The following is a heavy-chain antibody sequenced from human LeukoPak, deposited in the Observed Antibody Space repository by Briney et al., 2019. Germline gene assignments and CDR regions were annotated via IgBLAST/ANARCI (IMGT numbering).Heavy chain of an antibody. CDR3: ARRTPLERSGSYSFDY. Sequence: SETLSLTCTVSGGSISSYYWSWIRQPPGKGLEWIGYIYYSGSTNYNPSLKSRVTISVDTSKNQFSLKLSSVTAADTAVYYCARRTPLERSGSYSFDYWGQGTLVTVSS. CDR1: GGSISSYY. V-gene: IGHV4-59*08. J-gene: IGHJ4*02. CDR2: IYYSGST. D-gene: IGHD3-10*01.